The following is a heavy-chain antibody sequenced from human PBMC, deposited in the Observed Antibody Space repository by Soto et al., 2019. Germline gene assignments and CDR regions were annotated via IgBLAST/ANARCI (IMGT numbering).Heavy chain of an antibody. CDR1: GGSISSNNW. CDR2: IYHSGDT. V-gene: IGHV4-4*02. J-gene: IGHJ4*02. Sequence: QVQLQESGPRLVKPSGTLSLTCTVSGGSISSNNWWTWVRQPPGKGLGWIGEIYHSGDTNYKPSLETRVSISVDKSKNQISLRLNSVTAADTAVYYCARETYSNYGGWIAFWGQGALVTVSS. D-gene: IGHD4-4*01. CDR3: ARETYSNYGGWIAF.